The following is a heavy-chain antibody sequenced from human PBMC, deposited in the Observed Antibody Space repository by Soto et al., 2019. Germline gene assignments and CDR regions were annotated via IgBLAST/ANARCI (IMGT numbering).Heavy chain of an antibody. CDR3: ARTGTTGTEYFQH. D-gene: IGHD1-1*01. CDR2: IYYSGST. V-gene: IGHV4-39*01. CDR1: GGSISSSSYY. Sequence: SETLSLTCTVSGGSISSSSYYWGWIRQPPGKGLEWIGSIYYSGSTYYNPSLKSRVTISVDTSKNQFSLKLISVTAADTAVYYCARTGTTGTEYFQHWGQGTLVTVSS. J-gene: IGHJ1*01.